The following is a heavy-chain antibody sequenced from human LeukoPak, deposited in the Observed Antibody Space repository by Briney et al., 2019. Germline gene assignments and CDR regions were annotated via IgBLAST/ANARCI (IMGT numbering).Heavy chain of an antibody. J-gene: IGHJ4*02. CDR3: ARGRYYFDY. V-gene: IGHV4-34*01. Sequence: SETLSLTCAVYGGSSSGYYWSWIRQPPGKGLEWIGEINHSGSTNYNPPLKSRVTISVDTSKNQFSLKLSSVTAADTAVYYCARGRYYFDYWGQGTLVTVSS. CDR2: INHSGST. CDR1: GGSSSGYY.